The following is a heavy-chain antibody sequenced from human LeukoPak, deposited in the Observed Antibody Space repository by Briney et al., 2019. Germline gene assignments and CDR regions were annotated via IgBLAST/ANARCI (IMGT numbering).Heavy chain of an antibody. Sequence: ASVKVSCKASGYTFTSYDINWVRQATGQGLEWMGWMNPNSGNTGYAQKFQGRVTMTRNTSISTAYMELSSLRSEDTAVYYCARVQWPARGYNWFDPWGQGTLVTVSS. CDR2: MNPNSGNT. CDR1: GYTFTSYD. J-gene: IGHJ5*02. V-gene: IGHV1-8*01. CDR3: ARVQWPARGYNWFDP. D-gene: IGHD6-19*01.